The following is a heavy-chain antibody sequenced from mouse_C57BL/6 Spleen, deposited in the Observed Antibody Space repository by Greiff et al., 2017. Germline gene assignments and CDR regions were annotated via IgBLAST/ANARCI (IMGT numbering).Heavy chain of an antibody. CDR2: INPSSGYT. J-gene: IGHJ3*01. D-gene: IGHD1-1*01. CDR1: GYTFTSYT. Sequence: VQRVESGAELARPGASVKMSCKASGYTFTSYTMHWVKQRPGQGLEWIGYINPSSGYTKYNQKFKDKATLTADKSSSTAYMQLSSLTSEDSAVYYCAREGYYYGSSPLAYWGQGTLVTVSA. V-gene: IGHV1-4*01. CDR3: AREGYYYGSSPLAY.